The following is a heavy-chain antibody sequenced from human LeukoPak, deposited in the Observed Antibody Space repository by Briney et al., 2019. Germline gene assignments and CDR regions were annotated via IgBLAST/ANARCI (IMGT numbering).Heavy chain of an antibody. V-gene: IGHV3-48*03. CDR2: ISSTGSTI. CDR3: AREASKRGAAAVDF. CDR1: GFTFSSFE. J-gene: IGHJ4*02. Sequence: GGSLRLSCAASGFTFSSFEMKWVRQAPGKGLEWVSYISSTGSTIHYADSVKGRFTISRDNAKNSLYLQMNSLRAEDTAVYYCAREASKRGAAAVDFWGQGALVTVSS. D-gene: IGHD2-15*01.